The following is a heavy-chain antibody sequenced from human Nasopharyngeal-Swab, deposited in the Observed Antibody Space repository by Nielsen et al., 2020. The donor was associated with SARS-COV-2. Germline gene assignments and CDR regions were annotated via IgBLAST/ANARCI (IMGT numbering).Heavy chain of an antibody. D-gene: IGHD3-22*01. CDR2: ISYDGSNK. J-gene: IGHJ6*02. CDR3: AREDLPSYYYDSSGYYEGNYGMDV. CDR1: GFTFSSYA. V-gene: IGHV3-30*04. Sequence: GESLKTSCAASGFTFSSYAMHWVRQAPGKGLEWVAVISYDGSNKYYADSVKGRFTISRDNSKNTLYLQMNSLRAEDTAVYYCAREDLPSYYYDSSGYYEGNYGMDVWGQGATVTVSS.